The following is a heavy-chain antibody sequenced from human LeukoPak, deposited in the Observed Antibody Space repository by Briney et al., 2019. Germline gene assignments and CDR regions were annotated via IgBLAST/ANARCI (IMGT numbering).Heavy chain of an antibody. J-gene: IGHJ4*02. CDR2: IYHSGST. D-gene: IGHD6-13*01. CDR3: ARESHSSSLRNFDY. Sequence: SETLSLTCTVSGGSISSFYWSWFYWSWIRQPPGKGLEWIGYIYHSGSTYYNPSLKSRVTMSVDMSKDQFSLKLSSVTAADTAVYYCARESHSSSLRNFDYWGQGTLVTVSS. V-gene: IGHV4-39*07. CDR1: GGSISS.